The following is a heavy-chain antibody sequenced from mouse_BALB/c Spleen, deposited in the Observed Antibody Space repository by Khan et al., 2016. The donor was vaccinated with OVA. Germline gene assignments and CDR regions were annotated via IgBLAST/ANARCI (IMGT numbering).Heavy chain of an antibody. CDR1: GFSLSRYN. J-gene: IGHJ4*01. CDR3: ARAYYRYDGYSAMDY. D-gene: IGHD2-14*01. Sequence: QMQLEESGPGLVAPSQSLSITCTVSGFSLSRYNIHWVRQPPGKGLEWLGMIWGGGGTDYNSTLKSRLSISKDNSKRQVFLKVYSLQSDDTAMYYCARAYYRYDGYSAMDYWGQGTSVTVSS. V-gene: IGHV2-6-4*01. CDR2: IWGGGGT.